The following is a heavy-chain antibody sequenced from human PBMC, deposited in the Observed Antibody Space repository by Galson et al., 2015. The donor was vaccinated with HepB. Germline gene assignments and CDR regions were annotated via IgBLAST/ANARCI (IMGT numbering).Heavy chain of an antibody. CDR2: IYHNGNT. D-gene: IGHD5-24*01. V-gene: IGHV4-30-4*01. J-gene: IGHJ6*03. CDR1: GGSITSGDYY. Sequence: TLSLTCTVSGGSITSGDYYWSWIRQPPGKGLEWLGYIYHNGNTYYNPSLKSRVTISVDTSKNQFSLKLNSVTAADTAVYYWARSPATYYSYYYYMDIWGKGTTVTVSS. CDR3: ARSPATYYSYYYYMDI.